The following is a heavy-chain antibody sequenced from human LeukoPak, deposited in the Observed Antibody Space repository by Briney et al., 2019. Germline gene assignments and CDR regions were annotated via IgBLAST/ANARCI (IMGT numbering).Heavy chain of an antibody. J-gene: IGHJ3*02. Sequence: SETLSLTCTVSGGSISSYYWSWIRQPPGKGLEWIGYIYYSGSTNYNPSLKSRVTISVDTSKNQFSLKLSSVTAADTAVYYCASAPQIDYAWGSYRSIRDAFDIWGQGTMVTVSS. CDR2: IYYSGST. CDR1: GGSISSYY. CDR3: ASAPQIDYAWGSYRSIRDAFDI. D-gene: IGHD3-16*02. V-gene: IGHV4-59*01.